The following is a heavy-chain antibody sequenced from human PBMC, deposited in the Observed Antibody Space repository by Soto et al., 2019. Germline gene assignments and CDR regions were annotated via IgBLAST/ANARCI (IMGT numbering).Heavy chain of an antibody. V-gene: IGHV2-26*01. J-gene: IGHJ6*02. CDR1: GFSLSNARMV. CDR2: IFSNDEK. CDR3: ARQYYYDSSRYYYYYGMDV. Sequence: QVTLKESGPVLVKPTETLTLTCTVSGFSLSNARMVVSWIRQPPGKALEWLAHIFSNDEKSYSTSLKSRLTISKDTSKRQVVLTMTNMDPVDTATYYCARQYYYDSSRYYYYYGMDVWGQGTTVTVSS. D-gene: IGHD3-22*01.